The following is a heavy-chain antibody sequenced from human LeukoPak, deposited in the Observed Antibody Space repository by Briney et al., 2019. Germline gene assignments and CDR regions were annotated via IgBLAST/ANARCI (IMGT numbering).Heavy chain of an antibody. D-gene: IGHD6-13*01. Sequence: GRSLRLSCAASGFTFSSYGMHWVRQAPGKGLEWVAVIWYDGSNKYYADSVKGRFTISRDNSKNTLYLQMNSLRAEDTAVYYCAREPGIAAAGPFDYWGQGTLVTVSS. J-gene: IGHJ4*02. V-gene: IGHV3-33*01. CDR3: AREPGIAAAGPFDY. CDR1: GFTFSSYG. CDR2: IWYDGSNK.